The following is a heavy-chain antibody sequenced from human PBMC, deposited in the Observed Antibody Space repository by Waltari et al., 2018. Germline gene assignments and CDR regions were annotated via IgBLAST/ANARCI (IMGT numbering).Heavy chain of an antibody. D-gene: IGHD4-17*01. CDR2: MFNGGST. CDR1: GASISSSNYY. J-gene: IGHJ5*02. V-gene: IGHV4-39*01. CDR3: ARHGYSGGWFDP. Sequence: QLQLQESGPGLVKPSETLSLTCSVSGASISSSNYYWGWIRQPPGKGLEWIGRMFNGGSTDYNPSLKSRVTISVDTSKNQCSLRLNSVTAADTAIYYCARHGYSGGWFDPWGQGTLVTVSS.